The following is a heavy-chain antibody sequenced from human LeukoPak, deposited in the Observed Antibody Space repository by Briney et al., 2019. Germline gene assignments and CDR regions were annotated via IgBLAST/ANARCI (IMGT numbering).Heavy chain of an antibody. V-gene: IGHV1-2*02. Sequence: ASVKVSCKASGYTFTGYYMHWVRQAPGQGLEWMGWINPNSGGTNYAQKFQGRVTMTRDTSIGTAYMELSRLRSDDTAVYYCARSIAVAPTSPFDPWGQGTLVTVSS. CDR2: INPNSGGT. CDR1: GYTFTGYY. CDR3: ARSIAVAPTSPFDP. D-gene: IGHD6-19*01. J-gene: IGHJ5*02.